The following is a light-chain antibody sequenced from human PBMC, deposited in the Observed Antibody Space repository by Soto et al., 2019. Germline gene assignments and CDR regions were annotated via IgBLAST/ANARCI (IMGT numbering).Light chain of an antibody. CDR3: CSYAGSRV. CDR2: DVS. CDR1: SSDVGEYDY. Sequence: QSALTQPRSVSGSPGQSVTISCTGTSSDVGEYDYVSWYQHHPGKAPKLMIYDVSQRPSGVPDRFSGSTSGSTASLTISGRQAEDEAYDYCCSYAGSRVFGGGTKLTVL. J-gene: IGLJ3*02. V-gene: IGLV2-11*01.